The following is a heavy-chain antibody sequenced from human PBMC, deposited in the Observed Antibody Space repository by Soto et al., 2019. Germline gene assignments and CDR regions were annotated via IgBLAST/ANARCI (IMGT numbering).Heavy chain of an antibody. CDR3: ARVPRRYCSGGSCYSARNFDY. D-gene: IGHD2-15*01. J-gene: IGHJ4*02. V-gene: IGHV4-30-4*01. CDR2: IYYSGTT. CDR1: GGSISSGDYY. Sequence: QVQLQESGPGLVKPSQTLSLTCTVSGGSISSGDYYWSWIRQPPGKGLEWIGYIYYSGTTYYNPSLKSRVTISVDTSKNQFSLKVSSVTVADTAVYYCARVPRRYCSGGSCYSARNFDYWGQGTLVTVSS.